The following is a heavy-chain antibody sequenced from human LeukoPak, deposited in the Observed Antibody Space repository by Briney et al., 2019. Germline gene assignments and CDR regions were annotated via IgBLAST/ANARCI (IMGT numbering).Heavy chain of an antibody. D-gene: IGHD1-26*01. J-gene: IGHJ5*02. V-gene: IGHV3-48*03. CDR3: ARDASGGYDH. CDR2: ISSSGSTI. Sequence: PGGSLRLSCAASGFVFSSYEMNWVRQAPGKGLEWVSYISSSGSTIYYADSVKGRFTISRDNAKNSLLLHMNSLRAEDTALYYCARDASGGYDHWGQGTLVNVSS. CDR1: GFVFSSYE.